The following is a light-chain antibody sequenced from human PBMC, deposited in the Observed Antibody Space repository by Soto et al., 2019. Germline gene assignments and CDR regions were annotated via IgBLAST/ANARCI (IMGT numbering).Light chain of an antibody. V-gene: IGLV2-14*01. CDR1: SSDVGGYND. Sequence: QPVLTQPASVSGSPGQSITISCTGTSSDVGGYNDVSWYQQQPGKAPKFMIYDVSNRPSGVSNRFSGSKSGNTASLTISGLQAEDEADYYCCSYTTSNTSQIVFGTGTKLTVL. J-gene: IGLJ1*01. CDR3: CSYTTSNTSQIV. CDR2: DVS.